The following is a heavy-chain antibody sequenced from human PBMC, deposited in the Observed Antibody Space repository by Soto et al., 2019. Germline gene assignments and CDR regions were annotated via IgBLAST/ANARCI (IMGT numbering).Heavy chain of an antibody. J-gene: IGHJ4*02. CDR2: MSGSSSTT. Sequence: VRLLASGGGLVKPGGSLRLSCATSGLTFSNYAMSWVRQAPGGGLEWVSSMSGSSSTTYYADSVKGRFTISRDRSKNILYLQMSSLRAEDTALYYCAKNQERELPRVIDFWGQGTLVTVSS. V-gene: IGHV3-23*01. CDR1: GLTFSNYA. CDR3: AKNQERELPRVIDF. D-gene: IGHD1-7*01.